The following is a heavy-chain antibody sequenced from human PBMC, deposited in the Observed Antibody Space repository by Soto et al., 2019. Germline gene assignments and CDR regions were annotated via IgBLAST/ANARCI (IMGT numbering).Heavy chain of an antibody. CDR1: GFTCISYG. D-gene: IGHD2-2*01. CDR2: IWYDGSNK. Sequence: GGSHRLSSTASGFTCISYGMHWVRQATGKGLEWVAVIWYDGSNKYYADSVKGRFTISRDNSKNTLYLQMNSLRAEDTAVYYCAREGCSSTSCRFNWFDPWGQGTLVTVSS. CDR3: AREGCSSTSCRFNWFDP. J-gene: IGHJ5*02. V-gene: IGHV3-33*01.